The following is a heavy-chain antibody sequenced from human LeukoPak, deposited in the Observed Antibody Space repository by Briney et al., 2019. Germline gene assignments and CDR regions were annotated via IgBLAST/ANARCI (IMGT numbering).Heavy chain of an antibody. Sequence: GGSLRLSCATSGNYWMHWVRQAPGKGLVWVSHINNDGSWASYADSVKGRFTISKDNAKNTVYLQMNNLRAEDTAVYYCVSFYETYWGRGTLVTVSS. D-gene: IGHD2-2*01. CDR2: INNDGSWA. CDR3: VSFYETY. J-gene: IGHJ4*02. V-gene: IGHV3-74*01. CDR1: GNYW.